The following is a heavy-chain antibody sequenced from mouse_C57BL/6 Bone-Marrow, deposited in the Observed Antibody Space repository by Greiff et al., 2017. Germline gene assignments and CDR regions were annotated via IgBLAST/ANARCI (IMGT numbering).Heavy chain of an antibody. Sequence: EVKLQESGGGLVKPGGSLKLSCAASGFTFSDYGMHWVRQAPEKGLEWVAYISSGSSTIYYADTVKGRFTISRDNAKHTLFLPITSLRSEDTAMYYCARGENYGSSPLYAMDYWGQGTSVTVSS. D-gene: IGHD1-1*01. CDR2: ISSGSSTI. CDR3: ARGENYGSSPLYAMDY. J-gene: IGHJ4*01. V-gene: IGHV5-17*01. CDR1: GFTFSDYG.